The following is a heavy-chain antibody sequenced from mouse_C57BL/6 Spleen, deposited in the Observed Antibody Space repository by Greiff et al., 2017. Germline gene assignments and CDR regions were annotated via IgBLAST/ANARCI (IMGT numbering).Heavy chain of an antibody. CDR1: GFTFSSYT. D-gene: IGHD1-1*01. J-gene: IGHJ2*01. CDR2: ISGGGGNT. V-gene: IGHV5-9*01. CDR3: ARQGSSSYYFDY. Sequence: DVQLVESGGGLVKPGGSLKLSCAASGFTFSSYTMSWVRQTPEKRLEWVATISGGGGNTYYPDSVKGRFTISRDNAKNTLYLQMSSLRSEDTALYYCARQGSSSYYFDYWGQGTTLTVSS.